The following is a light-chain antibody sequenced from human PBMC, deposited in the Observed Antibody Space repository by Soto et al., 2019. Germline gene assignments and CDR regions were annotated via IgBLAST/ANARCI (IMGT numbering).Light chain of an antibody. CDR2: GAS. Sequence: ETVLTQSPATLSVYPGETATLSCTTSQGLNRNLAWYQQKLGQAPRVLIYGASTRAAGIPARFSGSGSGTEFILTISSLQSEDFAVYYCHEYNTWPWTFGQGTKVDI. J-gene: IGKJ1*01. CDR1: QGLNRN. V-gene: IGKV3-15*01. CDR3: HEYNTWPWT.